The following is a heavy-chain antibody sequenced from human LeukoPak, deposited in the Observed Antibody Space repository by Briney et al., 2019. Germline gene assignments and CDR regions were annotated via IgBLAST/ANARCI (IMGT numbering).Heavy chain of an antibody. D-gene: IGHD5-18*01. CDR1: GYTFTSYY. V-gene: IGHV1-2*04. J-gene: IGHJ6*02. CDR2: INPNSGGT. Sequence: ASVKVSCKASGYTFTSYYMHWVRQAPGQGLEWMGWINPNSGGTNYAQKFQGWVTMTRDTSISTAYMELSRLRSDDTAVYYCARERKAAMDSYYYYGMDVWGQGTTVTVSS. CDR3: ARERKAAMDSYYYYGMDV.